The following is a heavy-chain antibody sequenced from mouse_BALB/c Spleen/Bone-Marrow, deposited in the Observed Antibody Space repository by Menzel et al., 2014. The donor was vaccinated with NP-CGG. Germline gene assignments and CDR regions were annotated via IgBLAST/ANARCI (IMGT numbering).Heavy chain of an antibody. D-gene: IGHD1-1*01. V-gene: IGHV14-3*02. CDR2: IDHANGNT. CDR1: GFNIKDTY. CDR3: ANYYYGYYFDY. J-gene: IGHJ2*01. Sequence: EVMLVESGAELVKPGASVKLSCTASGFNIKDTYMHWVKQRPEKELEWIGRIDHANGNTKYDPNFQDKATITADTSSNTAYLQLSSLTSEDTAVYYCANYYYGYYFDYWGQGTTLTVSS.